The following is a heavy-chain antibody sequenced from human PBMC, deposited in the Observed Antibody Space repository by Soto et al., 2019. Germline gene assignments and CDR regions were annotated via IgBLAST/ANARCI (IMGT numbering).Heavy chain of an antibody. CDR2: IYYSGNT. V-gene: IGHV4-39*02. CDR1: GGSISSSSYY. Sequence: SETLSLTCTVSGGSISSSSYYWGWIRQPPGRGLEWIGSIYYSGNTYYNPSLKSRVTISVDTAKNQFSLKLSSVTAADTAVYYCARDLWSMGPTYTHWFDPWGQGTLVTVSS. CDR3: ARDLWSMGPTYTHWFDP. D-gene: IGHD1-26*01. J-gene: IGHJ5*02.